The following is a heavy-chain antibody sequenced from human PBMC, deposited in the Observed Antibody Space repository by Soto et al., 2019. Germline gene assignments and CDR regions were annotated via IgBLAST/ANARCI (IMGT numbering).Heavy chain of an antibody. CDR2: VSFDSKNK. J-gene: IGHJ6*02. V-gene: IGHV3-30*18. D-gene: IGHD7-27*01. CDR1: GFSFDSYS. CDR3: AKETVEATYSFYGMDV. Sequence: PGGSLRLSCAASGFSFDSYSMHWVRQAPGKGLEWVTTVSFDSKNKYYIDSVEGRFTISRDNSKKMLYLQMNSLRHEDMAVYYCAKETVEATYSFYGMDVWGPRTTVTVSS.